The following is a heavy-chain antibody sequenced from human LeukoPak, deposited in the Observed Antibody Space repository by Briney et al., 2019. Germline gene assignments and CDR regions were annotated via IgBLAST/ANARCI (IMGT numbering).Heavy chain of an antibody. Sequence: PSETLSLTCTVSGGSISSGSYYWSWIRQPAGKGLEWIGRIYTSGSTNYNPSLESRVTISVDTSKNQFSLKLSSVTAADTAVCYCARDLAYSSSSGWFDPWGQGTLVTVSS. D-gene: IGHD6-6*01. V-gene: IGHV4-61*02. CDR3: ARDLAYSSSSGWFDP. J-gene: IGHJ5*02. CDR1: GGSISSGSYY. CDR2: IYTSGST.